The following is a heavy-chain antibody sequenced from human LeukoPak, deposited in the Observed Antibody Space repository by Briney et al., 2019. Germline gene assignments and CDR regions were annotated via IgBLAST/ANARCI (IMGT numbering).Heavy chain of an antibody. CDR2: IYPGDSDT. CDR3: ARHDSSGWHFDY. D-gene: IGHD6-19*01. Sequence: GASLKVSCKGSGYSFTSYWIRWVRQMPGKGLEWMGVIYPGDSDTRYSPSFQGQVNIAADKSISTAYLQWSSLKASDTAMYYCARHDSSGWHFDYWGQGTLVTVSS. J-gene: IGHJ4*02. CDR1: GYSFTSYW. V-gene: IGHV5-51*01.